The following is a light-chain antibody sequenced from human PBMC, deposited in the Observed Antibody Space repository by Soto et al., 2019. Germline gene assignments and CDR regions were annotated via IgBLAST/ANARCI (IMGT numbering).Light chain of an antibody. CDR1: QSISSL. CDR3: HQYDDWAVT. CDR2: SAS. V-gene: IGKV3-15*01. Sequence: IVLTQSPATLSVYPGERPTLSCRASQSISSLLDWYKQKPGQAPRLLIYSASTRASGIPARFSGRGSEAEVRVTISSPCSDEVAVYYWHQYDDWAVTFGQGTRLEIK. J-gene: IGKJ5*01.